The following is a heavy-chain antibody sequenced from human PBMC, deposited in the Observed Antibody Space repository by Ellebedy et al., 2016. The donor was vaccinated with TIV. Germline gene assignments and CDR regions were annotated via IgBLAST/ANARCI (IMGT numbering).Heavy chain of an antibody. Sequence: AASVKVSCKASGYSFTTYYIHWVRQSPGHGLEWMGLIDPSDGSTTSPLKFRARITMTRDTSTDTLYMEMSSLRNDDTAVYHCAKTHMWIGELFFPNWFDPWGQGTLVTVSS. CDR1: GYSFTTYY. CDR3: AKTHMWIGELFFPNWFDP. J-gene: IGHJ5*02. D-gene: IGHD3-10*01. CDR2: IDPSDGST. V-gene: IGHV1-46*01.